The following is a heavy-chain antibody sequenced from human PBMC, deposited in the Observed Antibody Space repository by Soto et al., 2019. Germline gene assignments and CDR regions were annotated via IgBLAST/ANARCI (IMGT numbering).Heavy chain of an antibody. CDR3: AKKVLYSVTIDFDY. J-gene: IGHJ4*02. CDR2: ISGSGGST. Sequence: GGSLRLSCAASGFTFSSYAMSWVRQAPGEGLEWVSAISGSGGSTYYADSVKGRFTISRDNSKNTLYLQMNSLRAEDTAVYYCAKKVLYSVTIDFDYWGQGTLVTVSS. D-gene: IGHD4-17*01. CDR1: GFTFSSYA. V-gene: IGHV3-23*01.